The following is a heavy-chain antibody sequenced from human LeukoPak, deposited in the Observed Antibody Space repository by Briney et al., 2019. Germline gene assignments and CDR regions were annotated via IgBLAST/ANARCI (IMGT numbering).Heavy chain of an antibody. CDR2: IIPIFGTA. Sequence: SVKVSCKASGGTFSSYAISWVRQAPGQGLEWMGGIIPIFGTANYAQKFQGRVTLTPDKSTSTAYMELSSLRSEDTAVYYCARGRYFDWLLQNYYFDYWGQGTLVTVSS. CDR1: GGTFSSYA. V-gene: IGHV1-69*06. D-gene: IGHD3-9*01. J-gene: IGHJ4*02. CDR3: ARGRYFDWLLQNYYFDY.